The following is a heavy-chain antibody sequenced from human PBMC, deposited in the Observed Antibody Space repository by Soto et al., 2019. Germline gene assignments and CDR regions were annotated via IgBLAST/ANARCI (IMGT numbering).Heavy chain of an antibody. CDR3: VGASMWTGKGLEY. CDR2: ISYDGSNK. D-gene: IGHD3-10*02. CDR1: GFTFSSYA. V-gene: IGHV3-30-3*01. Sequence: GGSLRLSCAASGFTFSSYAMHWVRQAPGKGLEWVAVISYDGSNKYYADSVRGRFTISRDNSNSTLYLQMNSLRADDSAVYYCVGASMWTGKGLEYWGQGALVTVSS. J-gene: IGHJ4*02.